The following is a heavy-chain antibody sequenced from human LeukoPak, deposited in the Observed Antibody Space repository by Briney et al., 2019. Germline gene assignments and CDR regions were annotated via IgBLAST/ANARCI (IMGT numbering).Heavy chain of an antibody. Sequence: SETLSLTCTVSGYSISSGYFWGWIRQPPGKGLEWIGRIYTSGSTNYNPSLKSRLTMSVDTSKNQFSLKLSSVTAADTAVYYCAREAYADYVFSAWFDPWGQGTLVTVSS. CDR1: GYSISSGYF. CDR2: IYTSGST. J-gene: IGHJ5*02. V-gene: IGHV4-38-2*02. CDR3: AREAYADYVFSAWFDP. D-gene: IGHD4-17*01.